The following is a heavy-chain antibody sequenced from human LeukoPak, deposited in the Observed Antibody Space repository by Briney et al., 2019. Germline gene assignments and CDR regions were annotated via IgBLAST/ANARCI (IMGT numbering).Heavy chain of an antibody. Sequence: ASVKVSCTASGYTFTGYYMHWVRQAPGQGLEWMGWINPNSGGTNYAQKFQGRVTMTRDTSISTAYMELSRLRSDDTAVYYCAGDKKYKGGFDYWGQGTLVTVSS. CDR2: INPNSGGT. D-gene: IGHD1-1*01. CDR3: AGDKKYKGGFDY. V-gene: IGHV1-2*02. J-gene: IGHJ4*02. CDR1: GYTFTGYY.